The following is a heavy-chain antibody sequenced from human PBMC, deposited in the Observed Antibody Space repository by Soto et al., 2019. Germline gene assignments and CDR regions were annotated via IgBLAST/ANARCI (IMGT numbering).Heavy chain of an antibody. D-gene: IGHD1-26*01. CDR1: GGSFSGYY. Sequence: SETLSLTCAVYGGSFSGYYWSWIRQPPGKGLEWIGEINHSGSTNYNPSLKSRVTISVDTSKNQFSLKLSSVTAADTAVYYCARGRVGATTGLGFYYYYGMDVWGQGTTVTVSS. CDR2: INHSGST. V-gene: IGHV4-34*01. J-gene: IGHJ6*02. CDR3: ARGRVGATTGLGFYYYYGMDV.